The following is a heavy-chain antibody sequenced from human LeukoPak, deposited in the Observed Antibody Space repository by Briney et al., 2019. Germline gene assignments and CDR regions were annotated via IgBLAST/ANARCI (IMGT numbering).Heavy chain of an antibody. Sequence: SQTLSLTCAISGDSVSNKNVAWNWVRQSPSRGLEWLGRASYKSEWSFNYAASVKSRITINADTSKNQFSLRLNSVTPEDTAVYYCARDHSPRIPSLSIAAAGDNWFDPWGQGTLVTVSS. CDR1: GDSVSNKNVA. D-gene: IGHD6-13*01. CDR3: ARDHSPRIPSLSIAAAGDNWFDP. V-gene: IGHV6-1*01. J-gene: IGHJ5*02. CDR2: ASYKSEWSF.